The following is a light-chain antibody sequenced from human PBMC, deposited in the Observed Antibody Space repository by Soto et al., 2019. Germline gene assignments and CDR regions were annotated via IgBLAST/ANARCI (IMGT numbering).Light chain of an antibody. CDR3: SSYTSINLYV. CDR2: DVS. CDR1: SSDDGGYEH. J-gene: IGLJ1*01. Sequence: QSALTQPASVSGSPGQSISISCTGTSSDDGGYEHVSWYQHHPGKAPKLVIYDVSSRPSGVSYRFSGPKSGNTASLTISGLQPEDEADYYCSSYTSINLYVLGTGTKVTVL. V-gene: IGLV2-14*03.